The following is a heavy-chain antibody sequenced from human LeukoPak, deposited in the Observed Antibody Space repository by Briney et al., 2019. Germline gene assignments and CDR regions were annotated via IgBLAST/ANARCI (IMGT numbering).Heavy chain of an antibody. CDR2: ITSDSRYM. J-gene: IGHJ4*02. Sequence: GGSLSLSCAASGFTFSNYNMNWVRQAPGKGLEWVSSITSDSRYMYYADSVKGRFTISRDNSKNMVYLQMNSLRAEDTAVYYCANDLGWIQLNLGRGQGTLVTVSS. CDR1: GFTFSNYN. CDR3: ANDLGWIQLNLG. D-gene: IGHD5-18*01. V-gene: IGHV3-21*04.